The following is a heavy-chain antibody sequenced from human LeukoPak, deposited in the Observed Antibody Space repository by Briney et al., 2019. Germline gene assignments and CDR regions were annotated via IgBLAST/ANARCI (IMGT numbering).Heavy chain of an antibody. D-gene: IGHD3-22*01. V-gene: IGHV3-11*01. J-gene: IGHJ3*02. CDR1: GFTFSDYY. CDR2: ISSSGSTI. Sequence: GGSLRLSCAASGFTFSDYYMSWIRQAPGKGLEWVSYISSSGSTIYYADSVKGRFTISRDNAKNSLYLQMNSLRAEDTAVHYCARDSYYDRSADAFDIWGQGTMVTVSS. CDR3: ARDSYYDRSADAFDI.